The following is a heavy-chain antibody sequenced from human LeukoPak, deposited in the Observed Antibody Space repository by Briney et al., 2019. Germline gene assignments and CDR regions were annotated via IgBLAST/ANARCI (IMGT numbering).Heavy chain of an antibody. V-gene: IGHV4-59*12. Sequence: SETLSLTCTVSGGSISSYYWSWIRQPPGKGLEWIGYIYYSGSTNYNPSLKSRVTISVDTSKNQFSLKLSSVTAADTAVYYCARDRVGASWFDPWGQGTLVTVPS. D-gene: IGHD1-26*01. CDR3: ARDRVGASWFDP. CDR2: IYYSGST. CDR1: GGSISSYY. J-gene: IGHJ5*02.